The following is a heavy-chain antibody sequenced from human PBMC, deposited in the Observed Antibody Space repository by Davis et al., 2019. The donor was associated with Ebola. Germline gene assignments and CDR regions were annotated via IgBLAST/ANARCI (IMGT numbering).Heavy chain of an antibody. V-gene: IGHV1-69*04. CDR2: IIPILGIA. Sequence: SVKVSCKASGGTFSSYAISWVRQAPGQGLEWMGRIIPILGIANYAQKFQGRVTITADKSTSTAYMELSSLRSEDTAVYYCARERGELELRGAFDIWGQGTMVTVSS. J-gene: IGHJ3*02. D-gene: IGHD1-7*01. CDR1: GGTFSSYA. CDR3: ARERGELELRGAFDI.